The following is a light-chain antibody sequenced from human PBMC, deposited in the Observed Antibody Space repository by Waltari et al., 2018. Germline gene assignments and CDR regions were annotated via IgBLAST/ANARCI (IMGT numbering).Light chain of an antibody. CDR1: NLGEKY. J-gene: IGLJ1*01. CDR3: QAWVSTITSAV. CDR2: QDT. V-gene: IGLV3-1*01. Sequence: SYELTQPPSVSVSPGQTATITCSGVNLGEKYACWYQQKPGQSPIMVIYQDTKRPSGIPERFSASNSGNTATLTISGTQPMDEAYYYCQAWVSTITSAVFGPGTKVTVL.